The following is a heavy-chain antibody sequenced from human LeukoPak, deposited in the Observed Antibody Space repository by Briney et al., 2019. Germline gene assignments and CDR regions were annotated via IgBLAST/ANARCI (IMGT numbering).Heavy chain of an antibody. CDR3: AKPRSMSQRGWYDY. J-gene: IGHJ4*02. Sequence: PGGSLRLSCAASGFTFSSYAMSWVRQAPGKGLEWVSAISGSGGSTYYADSVEGRFTISRDNSKNTLYLQMNSLRAEDTAVYYCAKPRSMSQRGWYDYWGQGTLVTVSS. CDR2: ISGSGGST. CDR1: GFTFSSYA. D-gene: IGHD6-19*01. V-gene: IGHV3-23*01.